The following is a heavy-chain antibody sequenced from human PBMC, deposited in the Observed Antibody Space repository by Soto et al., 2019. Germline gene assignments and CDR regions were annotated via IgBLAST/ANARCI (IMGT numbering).Heavy chain of an antibody. Sequence: GGSLRLSCAASGFTFSSYGMHWVRQAPGKGLEWVAVIWYDGSNKYYADSVKGQFTISRDNSKNTLYLQMNSLRAEDTAVYYCAREDIVVVPAAIEEGGIDYWGQGTLVTVSS. V-gene: IGHV3-33*01. D-gene: IGHD2-2*02. CDR3: AREDIVVVPAAIEEGGIDY. J-gene: IGHJ4*02. CDR2: IWYDGSNK. CDR1: GFTFSSYG.